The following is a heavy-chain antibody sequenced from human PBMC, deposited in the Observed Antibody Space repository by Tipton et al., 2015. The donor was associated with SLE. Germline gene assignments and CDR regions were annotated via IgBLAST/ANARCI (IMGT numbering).Heavy chain of an antibody. V-gene: IGHV4-39*07. CDR2: ISYSGAT. Sequence: TLSLTCTVSGDTIDGNTYFWDWIRQPPGKGLMLIGSISYSGATSYNPSLKSRVTISVDTSKNHFSLSLISVTAADTAIYFCARGGRGDVLNWFDPWGQGTLVSVSP. D-gene: IGHD2-21*01. J-gene: IGHJ5*02. CDR3: ARGGRGDVLNWFDP. CDR1: GDTIDGNTYF.